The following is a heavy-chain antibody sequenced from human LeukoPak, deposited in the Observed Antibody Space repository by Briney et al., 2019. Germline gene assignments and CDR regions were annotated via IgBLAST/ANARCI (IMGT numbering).Heavy chain of an antibody. V-gene: IGHV4-4*07. CDR2: IYTSGST. J-gene: IGHJ4*02. CDR3: AGTIYDILTGYYGYFDY. Sequence: SETLSLTCTVSGGSISSYYWSWIRQPAGKGLEWIGRIYTSGSTNYNPSLKSRVTMSVGTSKNQFSLKLSSVTAADTAVYYCAGTIYDILTGYYGYFDYWGQGTLVTASS. D-gene: IGHD3-9*01. CDR1: GGSISSYY.